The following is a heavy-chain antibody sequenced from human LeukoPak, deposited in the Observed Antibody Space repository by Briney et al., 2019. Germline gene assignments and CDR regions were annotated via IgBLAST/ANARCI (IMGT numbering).Heavy chain of an antibody. Sequence: SETLSLTCTVSGGSISSSSYYWGWIRQPPGKGREGLGSIYYSGSTYCNPSLKSRVTISVDTSKNQFSLKLSSVTAADTAVYYCAKVGELFPYYYYMDVWGKGTTVTVSS. D-gene: IGHD3-10*01. CDR1: GGSISSSSYY. CDR3: AKVGELFPYYYYMDV. J-gene: IGHJ6*03. CDR2: IYYSGST. V-gene: IGHV4-39*01.